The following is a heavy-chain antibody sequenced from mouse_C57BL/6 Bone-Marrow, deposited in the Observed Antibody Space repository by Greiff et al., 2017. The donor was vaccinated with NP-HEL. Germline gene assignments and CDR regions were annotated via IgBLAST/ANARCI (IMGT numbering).Heavy chain of an antibody. Sequence: VQLKESGPGLVKPSQSLSLTCSVTGYSITSGYYWNWIRQFPGNKLEWMGYISYDGSNNYNPSLKNRISITRDTSKNQFFLKLNSVTTEDTATYYCASNACWGQGTLVTVSA. J-gene: IGHJ3*01. V-gene: IGHV3-6*01. CDR2: ISYDGSN. CDR1: GYSITSGYY. CDR3: ASNAC.